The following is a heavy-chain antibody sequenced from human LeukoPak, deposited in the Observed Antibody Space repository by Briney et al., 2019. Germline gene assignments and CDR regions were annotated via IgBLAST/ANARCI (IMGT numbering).Heavy chain of an antibody. CDR3: ARGRDGSQSPIDD. Sequence: GGSLRLSCAASGFTFSSYNMNWVRQASGKGLEWVSSICSSSSYIYYADSVKGRFTISRDNAKNSLYLQMNSLRAEDTAVYYCARGRDGSQSPIDDWGQGTLVTVSS. CDR1: GFTFSSYN. J-gene: IGHJ4*02. CDR2: ICSSSSYI. V-gene: IGHV3-21*01. D-gene: IGHD5-24*01.